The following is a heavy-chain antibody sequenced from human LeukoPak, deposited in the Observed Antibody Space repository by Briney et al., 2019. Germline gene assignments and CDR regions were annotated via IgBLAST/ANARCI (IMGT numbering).Heavy chain of an antibody. J-gene: IGHJ4*02. CDR1: GGSMSTYC. CDR2: IYDSLST. Sequence: PSETLSLTCTASGGSMSTYCWRWLRQPPGKGLEWIGYIYDSLSTDYNPSLKSRVTISVDMSKNQFSLKLASVTAADTAVYYCARRSWYVDYWGQGTLVTVSS. D-gene: IGHD6-13*01. CDR3: ARRSWYVDY. V-gene: IGHV4-59*01.